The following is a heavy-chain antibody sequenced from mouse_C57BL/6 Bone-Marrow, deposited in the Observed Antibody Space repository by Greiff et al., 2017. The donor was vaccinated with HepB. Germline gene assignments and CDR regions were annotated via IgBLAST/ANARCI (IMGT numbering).Heavy chain of an antibody. J-gene: IGHJ3*01. CDR2: INPNNGGT. V-gene: IGHV1-22*01. Sequence: EVQLQQSVAELVRPGASVKLSCTASGFNIKNTYMHWVKQSHGKSLEWIGYINPNNGGTSYNQKFKGKATLTVNKSSSTAYMELRSLTSEDSAVYYCARWGKAGTGFAYWGQGTLVTVSA. D-gene: IGHD4-1*01. CDR1: GFNIKNTY. CDR3: ARWGKAGTGFAY.